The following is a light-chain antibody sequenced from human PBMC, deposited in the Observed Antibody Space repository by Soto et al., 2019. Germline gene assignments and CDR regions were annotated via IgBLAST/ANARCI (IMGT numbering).Light chain of an antibody. CDR1: QGISNY. Sequence: DIHMTQSPSSLSASVGYRVTITCGASQGISNYLAWYQQKPGKVPKLLIYAASTLQSGVPSRFSGSGSGTDYTLTISSLQPEDVETYYCQKYNSDPLTFGGGTKVDIK. CDR3: QKYNSDPLT. CDR2: AAS. J-gene: IGKJ4*01. V-gene: IGKV1-27*01.